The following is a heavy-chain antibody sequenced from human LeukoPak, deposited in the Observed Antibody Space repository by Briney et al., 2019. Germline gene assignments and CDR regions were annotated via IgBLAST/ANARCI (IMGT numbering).Heavy chain of an antibody. V-gene: IGHV3-23*01. Sequence: GGSLRLSCAASGFTFSSSAMSWVRQAPGKGLEWVSNISGSGSGGSTYYADSAKGRFTISRDNSKNTLYLQMNSLRAEDTAVYYCAKTGAVVIVYYFDYWGQGTLVTVSS. D-gene: IGHD3-22*01. CDR1: GFTFSSSA. J-gene: IGHJ4*02. CDR3: AKTGAVVIVYYFDY. CDR2: ISGSGSGGST.